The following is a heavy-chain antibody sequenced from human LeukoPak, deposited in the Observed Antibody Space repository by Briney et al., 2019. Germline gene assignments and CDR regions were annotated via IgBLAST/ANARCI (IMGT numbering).Heavy chain of an antibody. V-gene: IGHV4-31*03. CDR2: QYYSGST. Sequence: SQTLSLTCTVSGGSISSDTSYWSWIRQHPGKGLEWIGYQYYSGSTYYNPSLKSRVTISVDTSKNQFSLKLSSVTAADTAVYYCARKNVAGYRLDYWGQGTLVTVSS. D-gene: IGHD6-19*01. CDR3: ARKNVAGYRLDY. CDR1: GGSISSDTSY. J-gene: IGHJ4*02.